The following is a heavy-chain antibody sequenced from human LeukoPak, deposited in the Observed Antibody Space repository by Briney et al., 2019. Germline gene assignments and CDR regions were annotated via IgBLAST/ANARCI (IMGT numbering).Heavy chain of an antibody. V-gene: IGHV5-10-1*01. J-gene: IGHJ5*02. Sequence: GESLKISCKGSGYTFTSQRITWVRQMPGKGLEWMGRIDPSDSYTNYSPSFQGHVTIPVDKSISTAYLQWGSLKASDTAMYYCARDLSRNCYDPWGQGTLVIVSS. CDR3: ARDLSRNCYDP. CDR2: IDPSDSYT. D-gene: IGHD3-3*01. CDR1: GYTFTSQR.